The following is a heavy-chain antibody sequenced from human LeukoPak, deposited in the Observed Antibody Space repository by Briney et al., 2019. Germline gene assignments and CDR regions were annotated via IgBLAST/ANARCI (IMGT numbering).Heavy chain of an antibody. V-gene: IGHV3-53*01. CDR2: MYSYGGT. CDR1: GFTVSSNY. CDR3: VRGPSSSWWDNWFDP. D-gene: IGHD6-13*01. Sequence: GGSLRLSCAASGFTVSSNYMSWVRQAPGKGLEWVSVMYSYGGTSYVDSVKGRFTISRDNSKNTLYLQMNSLRVEDTAVYYCVRGPSSSWWDNWFDPWGQGTLVTVSS. J-gene: IGHJ5*02.